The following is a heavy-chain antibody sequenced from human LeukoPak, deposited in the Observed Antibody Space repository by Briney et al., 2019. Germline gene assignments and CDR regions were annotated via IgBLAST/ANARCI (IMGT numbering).Heavy chain of an antibody. CDR2: IYYSGST. CDR3: ARAHYDILTVDY. V-gene: IGHV4-61*08. CDR1: GGSITSSGYY. J-gene: IGHJ4*02. D-gene: IGHD3-9*01. Sequence: SETLSLTCTVSGGSITSSGYYWSWIRQPPGKGLEWIGYIYYSGSTNYNPSLKSRVTISVDTSKNQFSLKLSSVTAADTAVYYCARAHYDILTVDYWGQGTLVTVSS.